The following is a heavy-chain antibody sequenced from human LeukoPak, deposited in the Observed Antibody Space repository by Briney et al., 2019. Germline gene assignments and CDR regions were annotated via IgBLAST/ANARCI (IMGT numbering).Heavy chain of an antibody. Sequence: ASVKVSCTTSGYTSTDFGINWVRQAPGQGLEWMGRFTTYNGNTNYALKFQGRVTMTTDTSTTTAYLEVTSLRSDDTAVYYCARVGGYCSSTSCYGLNYFDYWGQGTLVTVSS. CDR1: GYTSTDFG. J-gene: IGHJ4*02. V-gene: IGHV1-18*01. CDR2: FTTYNGNT. D-gene: IGHD2-2*01. CDR3: ARVGGYCSSTSCYGLNYFDY.